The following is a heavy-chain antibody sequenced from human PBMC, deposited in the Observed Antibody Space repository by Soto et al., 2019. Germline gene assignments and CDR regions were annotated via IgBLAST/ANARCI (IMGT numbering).Heavy chain of an antibody. CDR1: GYTFTSYC. CDR2: ISAYNGNT. Sequence: ASVKVSCKASGYTFTSYCISWVRQAPGQGLEWMGWISAYNGNTNYAQKLQGRVTMTTDTSTSTAYMELRSLGSDDTAVYYCAREFGYYDSSGYWFDPWGQGTLVTVSS. V-gene: IGHV1-18*04. CDR3: AREFGYYDSSGYWFDP. J-gene: IGHJ5*02. D-gene: IGHD3-22*01.